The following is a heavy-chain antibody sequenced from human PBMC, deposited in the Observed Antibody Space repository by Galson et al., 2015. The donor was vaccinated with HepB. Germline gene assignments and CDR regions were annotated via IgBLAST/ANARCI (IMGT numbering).Heavy chain of an antibody. Sequence: SLRLSCAASGFTFSSYGMHWVRQAPGKGLEWVTIMSYDGSTKHYADSVRGRFTISRDNSNNTLYLQMDSLRAEDTAVYYCASPSSPFCVSNICRHFHFWGQETLVTVSS. D-gene: IGHD4-11*01. J-gene: IGHJ4*02. CDR2: MSYDGSTK. CDR1: GFTFSSYG. V-gene: IGHV3-30*03. CDR3: ASPSSPFCVSNICRHFHF.